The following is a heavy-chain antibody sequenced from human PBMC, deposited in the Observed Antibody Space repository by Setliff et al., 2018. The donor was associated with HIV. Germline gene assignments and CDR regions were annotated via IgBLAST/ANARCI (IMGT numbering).Heavy chain of an antibody. CDR1: GFTFNSYG. CDR3: ARDSEPGTRVAGTTGLDY. Sequence: GSLRLSCAASGFTFNSYGMHWVRQAPGKGLEWLAVISYDGTSKYYADSVRGRFTISRDNSKSAVYLQMNSLRPEDTALYYCARDSEPGTRVAGTTGLDYWGQGSLVTVSS. J-gene: IGHJ4*02. D-gene: IGHD6-19*01. V-gene: IGHV3-30*19. CDR2: ISYDGTSK.